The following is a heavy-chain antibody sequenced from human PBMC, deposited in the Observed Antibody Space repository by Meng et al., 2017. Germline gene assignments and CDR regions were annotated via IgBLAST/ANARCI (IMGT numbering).Heavy chain of an antibody. CDR2: ISGDGSIT. Sequence: EVQLVESGGGLVQPGGSLRPSWAASGFTFNTYWMHWVRQVPGKGLVWISRISGDGSITNYADSVKGRFTISRDNAKNTLYLQMNSLRPEDTAVYYCLDEAPRSDYWGQGSLVTVSS. CDR3: LDEAPRSDY. J-gene: IGHJ4*02. CDR1: GFTFNTYW. D-gene: IGHD1-1*01. V-gene: IGHV3-74*01.